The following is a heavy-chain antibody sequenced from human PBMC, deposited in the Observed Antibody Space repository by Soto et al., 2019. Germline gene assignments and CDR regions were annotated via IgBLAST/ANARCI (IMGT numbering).Heavy chain of an antibody. Sequence: SETLSLTCTVSGGSMISYYWSWIRQPPGKGLEWIGYIYYSGSTNYNPSLKSRVTISVDTSKNQFSLKLSSVTAADTAVYYCARGGEMATINYYYYGMDVWGQGTTVTVSS. CDR3: ARGGEMATINYYYYGMDV. CDR1: GGSMISYY. V-gene: IGHV4-59*01. J-gene: IGHJ6*02. D-gene: IGHD5-12*01. CDR2: IYYSGST.